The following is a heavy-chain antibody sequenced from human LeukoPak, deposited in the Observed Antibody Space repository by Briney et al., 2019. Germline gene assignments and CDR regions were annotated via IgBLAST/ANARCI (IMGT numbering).Heavy chain of an antibody. Sequence: GGSLRLSCAASGFTFSSYAMSWVRQAPGKGLEWVSSISGSGGSTYYADSVKGRFTISRDNPKNTLYLQMNSLRDEDTAVYYCAKDDHGGSGWRDYFDYWGQGTLVTVST. CDR3: AKDDHGGSGWRDYFDY. J-gene: IGHJ4*02. CDR1: GFTFSSYA. D-gene: IGHD6-19*01. V-gene: IGHV3-23*01. CDR2: ISGSGGST.